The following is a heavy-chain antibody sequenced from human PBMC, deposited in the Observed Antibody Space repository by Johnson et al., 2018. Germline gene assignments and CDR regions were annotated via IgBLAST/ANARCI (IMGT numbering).Heavy chain of an antibody. V-gene: IGHV3-23*04. Sequence: EVQLVETGGGVVQPGRSLRLSCAASRFTFSDYALHWVRQAPGKGLEWVSTISGSGRTPYYADSVKGRFTVARDNSKNTLYLQIQSLRVEDTAMYFCASNYVGDSPAFWCFDLWCRGTQVTVSS. CDR1: RFTFSDYA. D-gene: IGHD4-11*01. CDR3: ASNYVGDSPAFWCFDL. CDR2: ISGSGRTP. J-gene: IGHJ2*01.